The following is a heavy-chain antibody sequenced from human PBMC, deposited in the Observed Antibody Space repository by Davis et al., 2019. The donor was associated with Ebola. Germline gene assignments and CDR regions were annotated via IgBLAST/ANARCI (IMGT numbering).Heavy chain of an antibody. CDR3: ARIAAGH. V-gene: IGHV3-30*03. Sequence: GESLKISCAASGFTFSSYGMHWVRQAPGKGLEWGAVISYDGSNKYYADSVKGRFTISRDNSKNTLYLQMNSLRAEDTAVYYCARIAAGHWGQGTLVTVSS. CDR1: GFTFSSYG. D-gene: IGHD6-13*01. CDR2: ISYDGSNK. J-gene: IGHJ4*02.